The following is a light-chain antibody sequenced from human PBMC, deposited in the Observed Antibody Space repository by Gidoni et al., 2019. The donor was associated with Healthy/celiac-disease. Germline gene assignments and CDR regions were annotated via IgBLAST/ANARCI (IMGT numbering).Light chain of an antibody. CDR1: QDISYY. V-gene: IGKV1-33*01. Sequence: DFQLTQSPSTLSASVGDRATITFQACQDISYYLDWYQQKPGKAPKLLIYDASNLETRVPSRFSGSGSGTDYTFTIISRQPEDIAAYYYRQYDNLLALTFXGXTKVEIK. CDR2: DAS. CDR3: RQYDNLLALT. J-gene: IGKJ4*01.